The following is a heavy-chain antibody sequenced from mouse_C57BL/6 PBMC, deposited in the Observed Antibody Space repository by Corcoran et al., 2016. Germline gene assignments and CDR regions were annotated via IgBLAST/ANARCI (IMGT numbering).Heavy chain of an antibody. V-gene: IGHV1-75*01. J-gene: IGHJ4*01. CDR2: IFPGSGST. Sequence: QVQLQQSGPELVKPGASVKISCKASGYTFTDYYINWVKQRPGQGLEWIGWIFPGSGSTYYNEKFKGKATLTVDKSSSTAYMLLSSLTSEDSAVYFCARRGPFTTAKRGYAMDYWGQGTSVTVSS. CDR3: ARRGPFTTAKRGYAMDY. CDR1: GYTFTDYY. D-gene: IGHD1-2*01.